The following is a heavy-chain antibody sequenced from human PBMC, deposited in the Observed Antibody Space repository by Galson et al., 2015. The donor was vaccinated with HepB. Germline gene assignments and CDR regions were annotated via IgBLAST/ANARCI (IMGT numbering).Heavy chain of an antibody. J-gene: IGHJ4*02. CDR2: VDPSGDRT. V-gene: IGHV1-46*01. CDR1: GYTITNYY. D-gene: IGHD2-2*01. Sequence: SVKVSCKASGYTITNYYIHWVRQAPGQGLECMGIVDPSGDRTTYAQQFQGRVTMTSDTSTSTVYMDLSSLRSDDTAVYYCARGGCRGSSCYYDYWGQGALVTVSS. CDR3: ARGGCRGSSCYYDY.